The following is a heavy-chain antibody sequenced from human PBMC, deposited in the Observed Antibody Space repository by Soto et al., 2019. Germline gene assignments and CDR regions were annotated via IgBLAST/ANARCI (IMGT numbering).Heavy chain of an antibody. CDR1: GFTFSSYW. V-gene: IGHV3-21*01. CDR3: ARDLAVTATGPSLDY. CDR2: ISSTSTYI. J-gene: IGHJ4*02. Sequence: PGGSLRLSCAASGFTFSSYWMHWVRQAPGKGLEWVSAISSTSTYIFYADSVKGRFTISRDNAKNSLYLQMNSLRAEDTAVYYCARDLAVTATGPSLDYWGQGTPVTVSS. D-gene: IGHD3-9*01.